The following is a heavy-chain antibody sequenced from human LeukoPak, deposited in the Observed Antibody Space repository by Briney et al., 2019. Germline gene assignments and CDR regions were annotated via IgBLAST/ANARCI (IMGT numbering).Heavy chain of an antibody. D-gene: IGHD3-10*01. Sequence: GASVKVSCKASGYTFTSYYMHWVRQAPGQGLEWMGIINPSGGSTSYAQKFQGRVTMTRDMSTSTVYMELSSLRSEDTAVYYCARAERRYGSVDYYYMDVWGKGTTVTISS. CDR2: INPSGGST. V-gene: IGHV1-46*01. J-gene: IGHJ6*03. CDR3: ARAERRYGSVDYYYMDV. CDR1: GYTFTSYY.